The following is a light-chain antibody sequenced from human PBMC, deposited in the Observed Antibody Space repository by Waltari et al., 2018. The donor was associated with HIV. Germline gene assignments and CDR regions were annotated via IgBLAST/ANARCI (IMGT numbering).Light chain of an antibody. V-gene: IGKV1-39*01. Sequence: DSQMTQSPSPLSASVGDRVTITCPASQSINNFLTWYQQKPGKAPQVLIYVTSNLQSGVPSRLSGSRSGTDCTLTISSLQPEDAATYYCLQTYSTTWTFGQGTKVEIK. CDR1: QSINNF. J-gene: IGKJ1*01. CDR2: VTS. CDR3: LQTYSTTWT.